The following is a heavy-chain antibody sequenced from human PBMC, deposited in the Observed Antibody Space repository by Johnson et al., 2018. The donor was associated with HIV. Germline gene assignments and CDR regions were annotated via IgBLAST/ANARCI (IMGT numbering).Heavy chain of an antibody. J-gene: IGHJ3*02. Sequence: QVQLVESGGGVVQPGRSLRLSCAASGFTFSSYAMHWVRQAPGKGLEWVAVISYDGSNKYYADSVKGRFTISRDNAKNSLHLQMNNLRAEDTAVYYCAKGPITDDAFDIWGQGTMVTVSS. D-gene: IGHD5-12*01. CDR2: ISYDGSNK. V-gene: IGHV3-30*04. CDR3: AKGPITDDAFDI. CDR1: GFTFSSYA.